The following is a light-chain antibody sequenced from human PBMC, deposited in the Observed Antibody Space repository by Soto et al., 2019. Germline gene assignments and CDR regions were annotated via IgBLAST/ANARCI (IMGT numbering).Light chain of an antibody. Sequence: QPVLTQSPSASASLGASVKLTCTLSSGHSNYAIAWHQQQPEKGPRYLMKLNSDGSHSKGDGIPDRFSGSSSGAERYLTISSVQSEDEADYYCQTWATGIGVFGGGTKVTVL. CDR3: QTWATGIGV. CDR1: SGHSNYA. J-gene: IGLJ3*02. CDR2: LNSDGSH. V-gene: IGLV4-69*01.